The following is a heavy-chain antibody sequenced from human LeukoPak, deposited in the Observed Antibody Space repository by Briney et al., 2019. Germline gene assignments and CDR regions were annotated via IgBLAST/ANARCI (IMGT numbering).Heavy chain of an antibody. CDR2: INPNDGDT. D-gene: IGHD2-2*01. J-gene: IGHJ4*02. CDR1: GYTFTDYY. CDR3: ARANFLYCSSTTCLFDY. V-gene: IGHV1-2*02. Sequence: ASVTVSCKASGYTFTDYYMHWVRQAPGQGFEGMGWINPNDGDTNYAQKVQGRVTMTRDTSISTAHMEVSRLRSDDTAVYYCARANFLYCSSTTCLFDYWGQGTLVTVSS.